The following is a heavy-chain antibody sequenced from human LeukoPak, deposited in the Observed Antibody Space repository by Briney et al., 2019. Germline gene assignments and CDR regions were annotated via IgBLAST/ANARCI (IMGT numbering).Heavy chain of an antibody. J-gene: IGHJ5*02. Sequence: GGSLRLSCAASGFTFSSYSMDWARQAPGKGLEWVSYITSDSSTIYYADSVKGRFTISRDNAKNSLYLQMNSLRAEDTAVYYCARDPDISSSPEFPWGQGTLVTVSS. V-gene: IGHV3-48*01. CDR3: ARDPDISSSPEFP. CDR1: GFTFSSYS. CDR2: ITSDSSTI. D-gene: IGHD6-6*01.